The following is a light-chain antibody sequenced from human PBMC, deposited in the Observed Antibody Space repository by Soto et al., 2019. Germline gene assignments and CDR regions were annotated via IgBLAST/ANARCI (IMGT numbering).Light chain of an antibody. Sequence: DIVMTQSPDSLAVSLGERATINCKSSQSVLYSSNSKNYLAWYQQKPGQPPKLLIYWASTRESGVPDRFSGSGSGTDFTLTISSLQAEDVAVYFCQQYYTTPHTFGQGTRLGI. CDR1: QSVLYSSNSKNY. CDR3: QQYYTTPHT. CDR2: WAS. J-gene: IGKJ2*01. V-gene: IGKV4-1*01.